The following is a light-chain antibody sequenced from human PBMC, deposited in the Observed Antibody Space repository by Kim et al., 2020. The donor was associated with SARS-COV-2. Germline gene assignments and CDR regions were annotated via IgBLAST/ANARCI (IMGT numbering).Light chain of an antibody. CDR2: GAS. CDR1: QSVSSSY. CDR3: QQYVSSPPIT. J-gene: IGKJ5*01. Sequence: EIVLTQSPGTLSLSPGERATLSCRASQSVSSSYLAWYQQKPGQAPRLLIYGASSRATGIPDRFSGSGSGTDFTLTISRLEPEDFAVYYCQQYVSSPPITFCQRTRLEIK. V-gene: IGKV3-20*01.